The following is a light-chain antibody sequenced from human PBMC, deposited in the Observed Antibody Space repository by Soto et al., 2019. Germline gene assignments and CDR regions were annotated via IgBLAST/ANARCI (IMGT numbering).Light chain of an antibody. CDR3: EQTYSTPT. Sequence: DYQMTQSPTSLSASVGDRVIITCRASQDIGKYLNWYQQKPEKSPKLLIYSSSILQPGVPSRFSGSASGTTFTLTFASLQPEDFATYFCEQTYSTPTFGQGTRLEIK. CDR1: QDIGKY. CDR2: SSS. J-gene: IGKJ5*01. V-gene: IGKV1-39*01.